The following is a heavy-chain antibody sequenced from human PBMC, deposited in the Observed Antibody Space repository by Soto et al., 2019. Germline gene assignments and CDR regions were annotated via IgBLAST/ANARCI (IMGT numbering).Heavy chain of an antibody. D-gene: IGHD3-3*01. Sequence: SETLSLTCAVYGGSFSGYYWSWIRQPPGKGLEWIGEINHSGSTNYNPSLKSRVTISVDTSKNQFSLKLSSVTAADTAVYYCARGPGSYDFWSGYYGSNWFDPWGQGTLVTVSS. CDR3: ARGPGSYDFWSGYYGSNWFDP. V-gene: IGHV4-34*01. CDR2: INHSGST. J-gene: IGHJ5*02. CDR1: GGSFSGYY.